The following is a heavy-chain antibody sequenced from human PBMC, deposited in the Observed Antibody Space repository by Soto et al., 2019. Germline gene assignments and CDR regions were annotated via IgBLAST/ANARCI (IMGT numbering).Heavy chain of an antibody. D-gene: IGHD1-26*01. CDR3: TRDPATPVPDNFDL. CDR2: ISSRSTYI. Sequence: GSLRLSCAASGFTFSRYSMNWVRQAPGKGLEWVSSISSRSTYIYYVDSVKGRFTISRDNARNSSYLQMNTLRAEDTAVYYCTRDPATPVPDNFDLWGQGTMVTVSS. V-gene: IGHV3-21*01. CDR1: GFTFSRYS. J-gene: IGHJ3*01.